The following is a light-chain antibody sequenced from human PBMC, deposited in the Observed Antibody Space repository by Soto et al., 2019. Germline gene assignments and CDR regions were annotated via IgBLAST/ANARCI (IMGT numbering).Light chain of an antibody. CDR2: GAS. V-gene: IGKV3-15*01. CDR3: QQYNKWPRT. CDR1: QSISSD. J-gene: IGKJ2*01. Sequence: ERVMTQSQATLSVSPGERATVSCRASQSISSDAAWYQQKPGQAPRLLIYGASTTATGIPARFSGSGSGTEFTLTISSLQSEDFAVYNCQQYNKWPRTLGQGTKVDI.